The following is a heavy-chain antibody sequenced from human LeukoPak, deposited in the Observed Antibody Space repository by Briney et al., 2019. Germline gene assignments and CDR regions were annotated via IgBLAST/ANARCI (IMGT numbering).Heavy chain of an antibody. CDR2: IDQPGGEK. J-gene: IGHJ4*02. D-gene: IGHD2-15*01. Sequence: PGGSLRLSCAAPGFAFNNYWMGWVRQPPGKGLEWVANIDQPGGEKYYVDSVKGRFTISRDNAKNSLYLQMNSLRGEDSAVYYCARVYCSGGTCDAYFDYWGQGTLVTVSS. CDR1: GFAFNNYW. CDR3: ARVYCSGGTCDAYFDY. V-gene: IGHV3-7*04.